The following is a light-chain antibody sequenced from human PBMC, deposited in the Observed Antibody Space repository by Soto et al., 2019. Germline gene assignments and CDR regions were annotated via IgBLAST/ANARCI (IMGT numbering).Light chain of an antibody. V-gene: IGLV2-8*01. CDR3: SSYAGSNNGV. Sequence: QSVLTQPPSASGSPGQSVTISCTGTSSDVGGYNYVSWYQQHPGKAPKLMIYEVSKRPSGVPDRFSGSKSGNTASLTVSGLQAEDEADYYCSSYAGSNNGVFGGGTQLTVL. J-gene: IGLJ7*01. CDR1: SSDVGGYNY. CDR2: EVS.